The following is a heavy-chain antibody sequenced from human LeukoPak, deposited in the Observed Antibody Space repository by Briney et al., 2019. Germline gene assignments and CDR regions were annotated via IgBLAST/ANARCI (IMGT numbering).Heavy chain of an antibody. CDR3: AKDVSYASGAYQGYFDY. D-gene: IGHD3-10*01. J-gene: IGHJ4*02. CDR1: GFTFSNYA. Sequence: GGSLRLSCAVSGFTFSNYAMSWVRQAPGKGLKWVSGISASGGITSYVDSVKGRFTISRDNSKNTLDLQMNSLRVEDTAVYYCAKDVSYASGAYQGYFDYCGQGTLVTVSS. V-gene: IGHV3-23*01. CDR2: ISASGGIT.